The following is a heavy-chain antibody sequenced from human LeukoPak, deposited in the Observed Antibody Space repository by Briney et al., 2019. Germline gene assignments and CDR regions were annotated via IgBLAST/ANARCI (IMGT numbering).Heavy chain of an antibody. Sequence: SETLSLTCTVSGGSISSSSCYWGWIRQPPGKGLEWIGSIYYSGSTYYNPSLKSRVTISVDTSKNQFSLKLSSVTAADTAVYYCAGEGNYALEHWGQGTLVTVSS. D-gene: IGHD1-7*01. CDR1: GGSISSSSCY. J-gene: IGHJ1*01. V-gene: IGHV4-39*01. CDR3: AGEGNYALEH. CDR2: IYYSGST.